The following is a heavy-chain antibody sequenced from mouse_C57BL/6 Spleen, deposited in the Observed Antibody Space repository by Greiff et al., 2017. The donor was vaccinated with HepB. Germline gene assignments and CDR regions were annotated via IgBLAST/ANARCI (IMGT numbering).Heavy chain of an antibody. V-gene: IGHV1-26*01. J-gene: IGHJ2*01. CDR3: ARMTAQATVDY. Sequence: EVQLQQSGPELVKPGASVKISCKASGYTFTDYYMNWVKQSHGKSLEWIGDINPNNGGTSYNQKFKGKATLTVDKSSSTAYMELRSLTSEDSAVYYCARMTAQATVDYWGQGTTLTVSS. CDR2: INPNNGGT. D-gene: IGHD3-2*02. CDR1: GYTFTDYY.